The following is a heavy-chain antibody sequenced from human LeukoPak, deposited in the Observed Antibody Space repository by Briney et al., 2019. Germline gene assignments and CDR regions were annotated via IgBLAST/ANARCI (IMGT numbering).Heavy chain of an antibody. V-gene: IGHV6-1*01. J-gene: IGHJ5*01. CDR2: TYYRSKWHN. Sequence: SQTLSLTCAVSGDTFSGDIANWNCSRPAPSRGLEWLGRTYYRSKWHNEYAVSVRGLITINADTSKNQFSLQLNSVTPEDTAVYFCVRDRWFGEFDSWGRGTLVTVSS. CDR1: GDTFSGDIAN. D-gene: IGHD3-10*01. CDR3: VRDRWFGEFDS.